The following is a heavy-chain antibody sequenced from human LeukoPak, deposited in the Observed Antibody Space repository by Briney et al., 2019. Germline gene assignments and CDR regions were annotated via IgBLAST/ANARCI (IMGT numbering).Heavy chain of an antibody. V-gene: IGHV4-59*08. Sequence: SETLSLTCTVSGGSISSYYWSWIRQPPGKGLEWIGYIYYSGSTNYNPSLKSRVTISVDTSKNQFSLKLSSVTAADTAVYYCARSDYYDILTGYSGWFDPWGQGTLVTVSS. CDR1: GGSISSYY. CDR2: IYYSGST. CDR3: ARSDYYDILTGYSGWFDP. D-gene: IGHD3-9*01. J-gene: IGHJ5*02.